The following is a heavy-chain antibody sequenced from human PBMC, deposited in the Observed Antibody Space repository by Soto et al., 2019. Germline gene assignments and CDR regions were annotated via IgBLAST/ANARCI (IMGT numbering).Heavy chain of an antibody. CDR1: GYTFTSYG. V-gene: IGHV1-46*01. D-gene: IGHD2-2*01. Sequence: SVKVSCKASGYTFTSYGISWVRQAPGQGLEWMGIINPSGGSTTYAQKFQGRVTMTRDTSTSTVYMELSSLRSEDTAVYYCARRGACISTSCSLDYWGQGTLVTVSS. CDR3: ARRGACISTSCSLDY. CDR2: INPSGGST. J-gene: IGHJ4*02.